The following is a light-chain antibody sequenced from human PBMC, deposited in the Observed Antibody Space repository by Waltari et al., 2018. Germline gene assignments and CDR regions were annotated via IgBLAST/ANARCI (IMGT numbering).Light chain of an antibody. CDR1: HSISSY. Sequence: DIQMTQSPSSLSASVGDRVTITCRASHSISSYLNSYLNWYQQKPGKAPKLLIYAASSLQSGVPSRFSGSGSGTDFTLTISSLQPEDFGTYYCQQSYNTPRTFSQGTKLEIK. J-gene: IGKJ2*01. V-gene: IGKV1-39*01. CDR3: QQSYNTPRT. CDR2: AAS.